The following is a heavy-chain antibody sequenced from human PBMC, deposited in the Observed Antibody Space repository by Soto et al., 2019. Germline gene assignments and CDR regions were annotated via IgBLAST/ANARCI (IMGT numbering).Heavy chain of an antibody. V-gene: IGHV4-31*03. CDR3: ARGAPRNSYYYYGMDV. CDR1: GGSINSGDYY. Sequence: QVQLQESGPGLVKPSQTLSLTCTVSGGSINSGDYYWSWIRQHPGKGLGWIGYIYYSGSTYYNPSLKSRVTISVDTSKNQFSLKLSSVTAADTAVYYCARGAPRNSYYYYGMDVWGQGTTVTVSS. CDR2: IYYSGST. D-gene: IGHD1-1*01. J-gene: IGHJ6*02.